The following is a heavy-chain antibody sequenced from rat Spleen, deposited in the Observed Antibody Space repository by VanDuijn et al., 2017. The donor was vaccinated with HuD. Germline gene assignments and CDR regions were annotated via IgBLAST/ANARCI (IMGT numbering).Heavy chain of an antibody. V-gene: IGHV3-3*01. Sequence: EVQLQESGPGLVKPSQSLSLTCSVTGHSIASSYRWNWIRKFPGNRLEWMGYINSAGSTNYKPSLKSRISISRDASKNQFFLQVDSVTTEDTATYYCARSDGTHYYLPFADWGQGTLV. CDR1: GHSIASSYR. CDR2: INSAGST. CDR3: ARSDGTHYYLPFAD. D-gene: IGHD1-12*02. J-gene: IGHJ3*01.